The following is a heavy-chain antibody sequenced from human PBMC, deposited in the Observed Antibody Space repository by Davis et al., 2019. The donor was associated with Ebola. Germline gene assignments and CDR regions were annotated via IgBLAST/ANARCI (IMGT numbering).Heavy chain of an antibody. J-gene: IGHJ4*02. D-gene: IGHD1-26*01. CDR1: GGSISSSSYY. CDR3: ARGQWELLGY. V-gene: IGHV4-39*01. Sequence: PSETLSLTCTVSGGSISSSSYYWGWIRQPPGKGLEWIGSIYYSGSTYYNPSLKSRVTISVDTSKNQFSLKLSSVTAADTAVYYCARGQWELLGYWGQGTLVTVSS. CDR2: IYYSGST.